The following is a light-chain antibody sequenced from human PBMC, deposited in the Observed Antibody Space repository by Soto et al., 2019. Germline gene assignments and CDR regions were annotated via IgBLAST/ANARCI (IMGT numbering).Light chain of an antibody. CDR1: SSNIGGNS. V-gene: IGLV1-51*01. CDR3: GSWDSSLSAYV. Sequence: QSVLRQPPSVSAAPGQKGSISCSGSSSNIGGNSVSWYQQLPRTAPKLLIYDDNKRPSGIPDRFSGSKSGTSATLGITGFQTGDEADYYCGSWDSSLSAYVFGTGTKVTVL. CDR2: DDN. J-gene: IGLJ1*01.